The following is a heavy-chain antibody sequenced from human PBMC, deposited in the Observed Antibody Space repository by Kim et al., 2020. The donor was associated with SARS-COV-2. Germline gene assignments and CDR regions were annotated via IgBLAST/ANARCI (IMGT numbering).Heavy chain of an antibody. CDR3: VRVGQHLASYGFDI. Sequence: GGSLRLSCAASGFTFNRHAIHWVRQAPGKGLEWVAIIWYDGSNENYEASVKGRFTIARDDSKIMAYLQMNSLGVDDTVVYYCVRVGQHLASYGFDIWVEGTVLNVSS. J-gene: IGHJ3*02. V-gene: IGHV3-33*01. D-gene: IGHD6-13*01. CDR1: GFTFNRHA. CDR2: IWYDGSNE.